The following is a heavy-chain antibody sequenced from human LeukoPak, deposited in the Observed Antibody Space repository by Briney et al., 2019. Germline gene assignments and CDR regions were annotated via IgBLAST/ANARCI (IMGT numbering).Heavy chain of an antibody. J-gene: IGHJ4*01. D-gene: IGHD2-2*01. CDR3: ARDYGYCRGNTCYASFDY. V-gene: IGHV3-21*01. Sequence: GSLRLSCAASGFTFIAYSMNWVRQSPGKGLEWVSSISSSSAYIYYADSVEGRFTVSRDNARNSAYLQMNSLRDEDTAMYYCARDYGYCRGNTCYASFDYWGHGTLVTVSS. CDR1: GFTFIAYS. CDR2: ISSSSAYI.